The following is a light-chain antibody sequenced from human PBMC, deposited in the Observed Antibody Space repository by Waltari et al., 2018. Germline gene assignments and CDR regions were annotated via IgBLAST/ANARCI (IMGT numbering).Light chain of an antibody. CDR2: ETV. CDR3: LSSYGGGRVM. V-gene: IGLV7-46*01. J-gene: IGLJ3*02. Sequence: QAVVTQEPSVTVSPGGTVTLTCASSTGDVTSGHHPYWSQQKPGQVPKTLIFETVNKHSWTPPLFSCSLIGGKATLTLSGAQPEDEADYYCLSSYGGGRVMFGGGTKLTVL. CDR1: TGDVTSGHH.